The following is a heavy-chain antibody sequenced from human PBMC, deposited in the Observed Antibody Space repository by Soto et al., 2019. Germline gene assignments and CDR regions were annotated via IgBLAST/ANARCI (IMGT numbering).Heavy chain of an antibody. V-gene: IGHV3-7*01. Sequence: LRLSCAASGFTFGDAWMSWVRQAPGKGLEWVANIKQDGSEKYYVNSVKGRFTISRDNAKNSLYLQMNSLRAEDTAVYYCAREEGEYDFWSGYHALGAFDIWGQGTMVTVSS. J-gene: IGHJ3*02. CDR3: AREEGEYDFWSGYHALGAFDI. D-gene: IGHD3-3*01. CDR2: IKQDGSEK. CDR1: GFTFGDAW.